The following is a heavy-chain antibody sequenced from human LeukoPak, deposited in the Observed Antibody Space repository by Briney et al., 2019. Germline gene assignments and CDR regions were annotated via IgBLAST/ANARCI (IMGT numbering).Heavy chain of an antibody. J-gene: IGHJ4*02. D-gene: IGHD3-22*01. CDR2: IRYDGSNK. V-gene: IGHV3-30*02. CDR3: AKGRGSGYSYSGLTYYFDY. Sequence: PGGSLRLSCAASGFTFSSYGMHWVRQAPGKGLEWVAFIRYDGSNKYYADSAKGRFTISRDNSKNTLYLQMNSLRAEDTAVYYCAKGRGSGYSYSGLTYYFDYWGQGTLVTVSS. CDR1: GFTFSSYG.